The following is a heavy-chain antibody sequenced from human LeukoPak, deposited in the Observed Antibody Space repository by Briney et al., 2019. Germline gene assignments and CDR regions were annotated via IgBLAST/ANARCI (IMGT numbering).Heavy chain of an antibody. Sequence: PSETLSLTCAVSGYSISSGYYWGWIRQPPGKGLEWIGSIYHSGSTYYNPSLKSRVTISVDTSKNQFSLKLSSVTAADTAVYYCARHLGDYGGNDRVDWFVPWGQGTLVTVSS. CDR1: GYSISSGYY. CDR3: ARHLGDYGGNDRVDWFVP. CDR2: IYHSGST. V-gene: IGHV4-38-2*01. D-gene: IGHD4-23*01. J-gene: IGHJ5*02.